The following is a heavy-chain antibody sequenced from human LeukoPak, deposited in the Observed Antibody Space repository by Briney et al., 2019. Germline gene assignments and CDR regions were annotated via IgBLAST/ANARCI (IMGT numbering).Heavy chain of an antibody. J-gene: IGHJ4*02. CDR1: GGSLSRYY. CDR2: INHSGST. CDR3: AGTTVTTFAFGDY. V-gene: IGHV4-34*01. Sequence: SETLSLTCALYGGSLSRYYWSWNRQPPGKGLEWIGEINHSGSTNYNPSLKSRVTISVDTSKNQFSLELSSVTAADTAVYYCAGTTVTTFAFGDYWGQGTLVTVSS. D-gene: IGHD4-17*01.